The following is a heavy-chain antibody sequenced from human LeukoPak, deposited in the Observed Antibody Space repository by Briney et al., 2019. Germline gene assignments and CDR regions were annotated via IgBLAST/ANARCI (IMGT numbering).Heavy chain of an antibody. D-gene: IGHD6-19*01. CDR2: VKSKVDGETT. V-gene: IGHV3-15*01. J-gene: IGHJ4*02. Sequence: PGGSLRLSCAASGFPFTSAWMNWVRQAPGKGLEWVGRVKSKVDGETTDYAAPVKDRFIISRDDSKDTLWLQMSSLKTEDTAVYYCTTDGLSNGWSLDYWGQGTLVTVSS. CDR1: GFPFTSAW. CDR3: TTDGLSNGWSLDY.